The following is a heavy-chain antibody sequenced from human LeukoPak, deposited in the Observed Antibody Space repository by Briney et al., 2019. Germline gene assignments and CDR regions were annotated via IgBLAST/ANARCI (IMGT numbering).Heavy chain of an antibody. D-gene: IGHD3-10*01. J-gene: IGHJ4*02. CDR3: ARGSGSYFFDY. CDR2: IYYSGST. Sequence: SQTLSLTCTVSGGSISSGDYYWSWIRQPPGKGLEWIGYIYYSGSTYYNPSLKSRVTISVDTSKNQFSLKPSSVTAADTAVYYCARGSGSYFFDYWGQGTLVTVSS. CDR1: GGSISSGDYY. V-gene: IGHV4-30-4*01.